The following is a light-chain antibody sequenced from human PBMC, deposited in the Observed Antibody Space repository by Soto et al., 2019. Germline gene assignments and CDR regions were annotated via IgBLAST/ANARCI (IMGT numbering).Light chain of an antibody. V-gene: IGKV3-20*01. CDR2: GAS. J-gene: IGKJ1*01. CDR3: QHFGNSLWM. CDR1: QSISGRY. Sequence: EIVLTQSPGTLSLSPGERATLSCRASQSISGRYLAWYQQKPGQPPRLLIYGASSRATGVPDRFSGSGSGTDFTLTISRLEPEDFSLYYCQHFGNSLWMFGQGTKV.